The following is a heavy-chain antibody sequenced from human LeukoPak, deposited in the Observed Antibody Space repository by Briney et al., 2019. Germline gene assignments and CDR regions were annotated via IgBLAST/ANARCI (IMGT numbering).Heavy chain of an antibody. V-gene: IGHV3-66*01. Sequence: GGSLRLSCAASGFIVGSNYMSWVRQAPGKGLEWVSIISSGGTTSYADSVKGRFTISRDNSRNTLYLQMNSLRAEDAAVYYCATRGAPGYYYGMDVWGQGTTVTVSS. CDR3: ATRGAPGYYYGMDV. D-gene: IGHD1-26*01. CDR2: ISSGGTT. J-gene: IGHJ6*02. CDR1: GFIVGSNY.